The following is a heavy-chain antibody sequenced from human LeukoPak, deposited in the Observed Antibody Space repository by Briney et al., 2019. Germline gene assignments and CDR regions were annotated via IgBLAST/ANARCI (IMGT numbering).Heavy chain of an antibody. J-gene: IGHJ4*02. CDR3: ARASSGAALDY. V-gene: IGHV5-51*01. Sequence: GESLKISCKGSGYSFTGYWIAWVRQMPGKGLEWMGIIYPGDSDTRYSPSFQGQVTTSADKSISTAYLQWSSLKASDTAMYYCARASSGAALDYWGQGTLVTVSS. D-gene: IGHD6-19*01. CDR1: GYSFTGYW. CDR2: IYPGDSDT.